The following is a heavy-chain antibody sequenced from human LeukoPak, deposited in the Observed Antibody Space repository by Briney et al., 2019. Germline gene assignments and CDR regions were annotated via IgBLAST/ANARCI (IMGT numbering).Heavy chain of an antibody. CDR1: GFTFSSYD. Sequence: PGGSLRLSCAASGFTFSSYDMHWVRQATGKGLEWVSAIGTAGDTYYPGSVKGRFTISRENAKNSLYLQMNSLRAVDTAVYYFPRGYGSGSFDYWGQGTLVTVS. J-gene: IGHJ4*02. CDR3: PRGYGSGSFDY. CDR2: IGTAGDT. V-gene: IGHV3-13*01. D-gene: IGHD3-10*01.